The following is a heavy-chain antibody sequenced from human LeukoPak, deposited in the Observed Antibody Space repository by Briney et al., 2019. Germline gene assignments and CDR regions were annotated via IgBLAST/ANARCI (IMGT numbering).Heavy chain of an antibody. CDR1: GFTFTNAW. CDR2: ISGSGGST. CDR3: AKIGGIQLWLNWFDP. Sequence: PGGSLRLSCAASGFTFTNAWMSWVRQAPGKGLEWVSAISGSGGSTYYADSVKGRFTISRDNSKNTLYLQMNSLRAEDTAVYYCAKIGGIQLWLNWFDPWGQGTLVTVSS. V-gene: IGHV3-23*01. J-gene: IGHJ5*02. D-gene: IGHD5-18*01.